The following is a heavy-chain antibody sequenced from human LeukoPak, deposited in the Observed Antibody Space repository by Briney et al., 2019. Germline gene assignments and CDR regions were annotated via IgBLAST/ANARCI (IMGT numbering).Heavy chain of an antibody. Sequence: PGGSLRLSCAASGFTFTNYWMSWVRRAPGKGLEWVAIIRNDGSETYYVDSVKGRFTISRDTAKTSLFLQMNSLRDEDTAVYYCARDPLRGDGYAFDYWGQGIMVTVSS. CDR2: IRNDGSET. J-gene: IGHJ4*02. CDR1: GFTFTNYW. D-gene: IGHD5-24*01. V-gene: IGHV3-7*01. CDR3: ARDPLRGDGYAFDY.